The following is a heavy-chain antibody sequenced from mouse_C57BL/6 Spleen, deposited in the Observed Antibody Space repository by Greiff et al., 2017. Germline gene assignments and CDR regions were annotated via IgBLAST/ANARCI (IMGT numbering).Heavy chain of an antibody. D-gene: IGHD1-1*01. CDR1: GYTFTSYW. J-gene: IGHJ4*01. Sequence: QVQLQQPGAELVRPGTSVKLSCKASGYTFTSYWMHWVKQRTGQGLEWIGVIDPSDNYTNYNQKFKGKATLTVDTSSSTAYMQLSSLTSEDSAVYYCARKGSSYVMDYWGQGTSVTVSS. CDR3: ARKGSSYVMDY. CDR2: IDPSDNYT. V-gene: IGHV1-59*01.